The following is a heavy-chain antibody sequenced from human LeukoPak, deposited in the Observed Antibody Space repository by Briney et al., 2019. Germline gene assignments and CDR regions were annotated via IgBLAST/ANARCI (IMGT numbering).Heavy chain of an antibody. CDR2: IREDGSEK. D-gene: IGHD2/OR15-2a*01. V-gene: IGHV3-7*01. Sequence: PGGSLRLSCEASGFRFRNHWMNWVRQAPGKGLEWVANIREDGSEKYYVDSVKGRFTISRDNAKNSLYLQVNSLRAEDTAVYYCARSGNNYYCYMDVWGKGTTVTVSS. J-gene: IGHJ6*03. CDR3: ARSGNNYYCYMDV. CDR1: GFRFRNHW.